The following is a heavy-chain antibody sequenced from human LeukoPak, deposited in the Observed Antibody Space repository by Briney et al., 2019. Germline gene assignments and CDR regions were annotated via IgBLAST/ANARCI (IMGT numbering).Heavy chain of an antibody. CDR2: ISDSGGIT. D-gene: IGHD3-10*01. V-gene: IGHV3-23*01. CDR1: GITLSNYG. CDR3: AKRGVVIRAVIIVGFHKEAYYFDY. J-gene: IGHJ4*03. Sequence: GGSLRLSCAVSGITLSNYGMSWGRQASGKGLEWVAGISDSGGITNYADSVKGRFTISRDNPKNTLYLQMNSLRAEDTAVYFCAKRGVVIRAVIIVGFHKEAYYFDYWGQGTMVTVSS.